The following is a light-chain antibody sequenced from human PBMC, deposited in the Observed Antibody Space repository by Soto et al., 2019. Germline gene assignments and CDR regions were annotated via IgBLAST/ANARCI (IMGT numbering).Light chain of an antibody. CDR3: SSHSSSSAYYV. CDR2: EVN. CDR1: ISDIGYYDY. V-gene: IGLV2-14*01. J-gene: IGLJ1*01. Sequence: QSALTQTATVSGSPVQAITTSRTVTISDIGYYDYVSWYQHHSGKAPKLIIYEVNNRPSGVSNRFSGSKSVNTASLTISGLQAEDEADYYCSSHSSSSAYYVFGTATKV.